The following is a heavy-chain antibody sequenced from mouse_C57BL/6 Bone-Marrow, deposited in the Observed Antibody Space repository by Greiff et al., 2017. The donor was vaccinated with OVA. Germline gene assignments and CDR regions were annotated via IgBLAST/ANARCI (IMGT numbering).Heavy chain of an antibody. CDR1: GFSLTSYG. D-gene: IGHD2-2*01. Sequence: VQLQQSGPGLVQPSQSLSITCTVSGFSLTSYGVHWVRQSPGKGLEWLGVIWRGGSTDYNAAFMSRLSIPNDNSKSHVFFKMNSLQADDTAIRILSKGGYGAYWGQGTLVTVSA. V-gene: IGHV2-5*01. CDR2: IWRGGST. J-gene: IGHJ3*01. CDR3: SKGGYGAY.